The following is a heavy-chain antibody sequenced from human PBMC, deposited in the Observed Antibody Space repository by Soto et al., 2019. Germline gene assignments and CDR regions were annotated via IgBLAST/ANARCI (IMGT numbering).Heavy chain of an antibody. J-gene: IGHJ6*02. CDR2: AYYGGTT. CDR3: ARHDWSRFYGMDV. Sequence: QLQLQESGPGLVKPSETLSLTCSVSGSSIITTYYWGWIRQSPGKGLEWIGSAYYGGTTYYNPSLKSRATIFVDTSKSQFYLILGSVTAADTAVDYCARHDWSRFYGMDVWGQGTTVNVS. D-gene: IGHD2-21*01. V-gene: IGHV4-39*01. CDR1: GSSIITTYY.